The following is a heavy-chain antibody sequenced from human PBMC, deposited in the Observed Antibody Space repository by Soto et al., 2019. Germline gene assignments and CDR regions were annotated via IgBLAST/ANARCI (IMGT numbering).Heavy chain of an antibody. CDR3: ARLGYDFWSGYYHGDNWFDP. V-gene: IGHV5-51*01. D-gene: IGHD3-3*01. CDR1: GYSFTSYW. CDR2: IYPGDSDT. J-gene: IGHJ5*02. Sequence: PGESLKISCKGSGYSFTSYWIGWVRQMPGKGLEWMGIIYPGDSDTRYSPSFQGQVTISADKSISTAYLQWSSLKASDTAMYYCARLGYDFWSGYYHGDNWFDPWGQGTLVTVSS.